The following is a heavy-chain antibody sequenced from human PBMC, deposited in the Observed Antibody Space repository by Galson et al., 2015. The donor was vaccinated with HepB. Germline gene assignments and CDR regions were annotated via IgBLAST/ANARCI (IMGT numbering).Heavy chain of an antibody. CDR2: ISWYSGYI. CDR1: GFDFNKYD. CDR3: AVPPIVEDLYYYYGMDI. Sequence: SLRLSCAASGFDFNKYDMQWVRRAPGKGLEWVSGISWYSGYIVYADSVRGRFTISRDNAKSSLYLQMSSLRVEDTAVYYCAVPPIVEDLYYYYGMDIWGQGTTVTVSS. J-gene: IGHJ6*02. V-gene: IGHV3-9*01. D-gene: IGHD3-22*01.